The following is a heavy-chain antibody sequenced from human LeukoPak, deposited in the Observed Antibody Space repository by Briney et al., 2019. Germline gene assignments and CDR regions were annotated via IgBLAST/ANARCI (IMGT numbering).Heavy chain of an antibody. CDR2: ISSSSSTM. J-gene: IGHJ4*02. CDR1: GFTFSTYS. Sequence: PGGSLRLSCVASGFTFSTYSMNWVRQAPGKGLEWVSYISSSSSTMYYADSVKGRFTISRDNAKNSLYLQMNSLRDEDTAVYYCAKGRGSLVRGVLSAEFDYWGQGTLVTVSS. D-gene: IGHD3-10*01. V-gene: IGHV3-48*02. CDR3: AKGRGSLVRGVLSAEFDY.